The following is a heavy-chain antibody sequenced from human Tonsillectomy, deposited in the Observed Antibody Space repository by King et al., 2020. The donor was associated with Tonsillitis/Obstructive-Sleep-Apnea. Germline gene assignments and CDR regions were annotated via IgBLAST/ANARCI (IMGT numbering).Heavy chain of an antibody. CDR1: GFTFSSYG. D-gene: IGHD2-21*02. V-gene: IGHV3-30*18. CDR2: ISYDGSNK. J-gene: IGHJ4*02. Sequence: QLVQSGGGVVQPGRSLRLSCAASGFTFSSYGMHWVRQAPGKGLEWVAVISYDGSNKYYADSVKGRFTISRDNSKNTLYLQMNSLRAEDTAVYYCAKAGDFYRGGKFDYWGQGTLVTVSS. CDR3: AKAGDFYRGGKFDY.